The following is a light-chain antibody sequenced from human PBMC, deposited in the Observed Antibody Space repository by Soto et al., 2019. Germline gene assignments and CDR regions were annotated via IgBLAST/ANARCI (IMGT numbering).Light chain of an antibody. CDR1: PSVANF. Sequence: PRERDTLSCRASPSVANFVAWYQQKPGQAPRLLIYGAFNRATGIPARFSGSGSGTDFTLTISSLEPEDSAVYYCQQRNIWPPVTFGHGTRLEIK. CDR3: QQRNIWPPVT. V-gene: IGKV3-11*01. J-gene: IGKJ5*01. CDR2: GAF.